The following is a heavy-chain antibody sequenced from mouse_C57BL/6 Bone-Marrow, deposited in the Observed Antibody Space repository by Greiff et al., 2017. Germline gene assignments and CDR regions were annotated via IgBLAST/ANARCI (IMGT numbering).Heavy chain of an antibody. CDR2: ISNGGGST. V-gene: IGHV5-12*01. J-gene: IGHJ1*03. D-gene: IGHD1-1*01. CDR1: GFTFSDYY. CDR3: ASRPITTVVTHWYCDG. Sequence: EVKLVESGGGLVQPGGSLKLSCAASGFTFSDYYMYWVRQTPEKRLEWVAYISNGGGSTYYPDTVKGRFTISRDNAKNTRYLQMSRLKSEDTAMYCSASRPITTVVTHWYCDGWGTGTTVTVA.